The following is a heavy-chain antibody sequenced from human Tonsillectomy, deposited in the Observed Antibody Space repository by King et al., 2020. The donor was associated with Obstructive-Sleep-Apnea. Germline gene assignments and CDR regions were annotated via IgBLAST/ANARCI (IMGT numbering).Heavy chain of an antibody. D-gene: IGHD4-17*01. CDR1: GFTFSSYG. J-gene: IGHJ4*02. V-gene: IGHV3-30*18. Sequence: VQLVESGGGVVQPGRSLRLSCAASGFTFSSYGMHWVRQAPGKGLEWVAVISYDGSNKYYADSVKGRFTISRDNSKNTLYLQMNSLRAEDTAVYYCAKDLVSGGDPAGGWGQGTLVTVSS. CDR3: AKDLVSGGDPAGG. CDR2: ISYDGSNK.